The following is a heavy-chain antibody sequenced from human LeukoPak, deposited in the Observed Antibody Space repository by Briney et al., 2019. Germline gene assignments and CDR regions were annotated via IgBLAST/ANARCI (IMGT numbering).Heavy chain of an antibody. CDR2: IIPIFGTA. Sequence: SVKVSCKASGGTFSSYAISWVRQAPGQGLEWMGRIIPIFGTANYAQKFQGRVTITTDESTSTAYMELSSLRSEETAVYYCAGENCTKGVRRFDYWGQGTLVTVSS. CDR1: GGTFSSYA. D-gene: IGHD2-8*01. J-gene: IGHJ4*02. CDR3: AGENCTKGVRRFDY. V-gene: IGHV1-69*05.